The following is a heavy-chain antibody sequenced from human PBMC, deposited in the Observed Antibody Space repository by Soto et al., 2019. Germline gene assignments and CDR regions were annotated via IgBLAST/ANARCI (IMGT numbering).Heavy chain of an antibody. Sequence: SETLSLTCAVYGGSFSGYYWSWIRQPPGKGLEWIGEINHSGSTNYNPSLKSRVTISVDTSKNQFSLKLSSVTAADTAVYYCARLVAARQGNSYYYYYGMDVWGQGTTVTVSS. CDR1: GGSFSGYY. CDR3: ARLVAARQGNSYYYYYGMDV. D-gene: IGHD6-6*01. V-gene: IGHV4-34*01. J-gene: IGHJ6*02. CDR2: INHSGST.